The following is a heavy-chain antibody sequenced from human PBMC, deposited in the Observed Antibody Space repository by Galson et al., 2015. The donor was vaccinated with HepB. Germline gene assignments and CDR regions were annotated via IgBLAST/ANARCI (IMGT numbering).Heavy chain of an antibody. CDR1: GFTFSSYD. V-gene: IGHV3-13*05. D-gene: IGHD5-24*01. CDR3: ARARRDGSTIRGYGMDV. CDR2: IGTAGDP. Sequence: SLRLSCAASGFTFSSYDMHWVRQATGKGLEWVSAIGTAGDPYYPGSVKGRFTISRENAKNSLYLQMNSLRAGDTAVYYCARARRDGSTIRGYGMDVWGQGTTVTVSS. J-gene: IGHJ6*02.